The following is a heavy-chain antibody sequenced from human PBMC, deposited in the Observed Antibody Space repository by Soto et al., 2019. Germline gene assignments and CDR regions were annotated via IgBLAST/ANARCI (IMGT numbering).Heavy chain of an antibody. Sequence: QITLKESGPTLVKPTQPLTLTCTFSGFSLSTTAVGVGWIRQPPGKALEWLAFIYWDDDKRYRPSLKSRRSITKDTSKNQVVLTMTNMDPVDTATYFCAHRRDSSSSWYTGANYFDYWGPGTLVTVSS. D-gene: IGHD6-13*01. J-gene: IGHJ4*02. V-gene: IGHV2-5*02. CDR1: GFSLSTTAVG. CDR3: AHRRDSSSSWYTGANYFDY. CDR2: IYWDDDK.